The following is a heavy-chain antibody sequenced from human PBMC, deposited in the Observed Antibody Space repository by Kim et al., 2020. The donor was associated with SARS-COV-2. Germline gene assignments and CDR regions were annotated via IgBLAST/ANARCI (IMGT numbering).Heavy chain of an antibody. CDR2: IYSSGST. V-gene: IGHV4-59*01. J-gene: IGHJ6*02. CDR1: GGSISSYH. CDR3: ARDRPDYYYFSYGLDV. Sequence: SETLSLTCTVSGGSISSYHWNWIRQPPGKGLEWIGNIYSSGSTNYNPSLKSRVTISLDTPKNQFSLQLSSVTTADTAMYYCARDRPDYYYFSYGLDVWGLGTTVIVSS.